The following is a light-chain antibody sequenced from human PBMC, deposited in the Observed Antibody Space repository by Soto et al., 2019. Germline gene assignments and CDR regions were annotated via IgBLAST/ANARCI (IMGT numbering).Light chain of an antibody. CDR3: QHYYSSRRT. CDR2: DAS. Sequence: EIVLTQSPGTLSLSPGERATLSCRASQSVSSSYLAWYQQKPGQAPRLLIYDASSRATGIPDRFSGSGSGTDFTLTISRLEPEDCAVYYCQHYYSSRRTFGQGTKVEIK. CDR1: QSVSSSY. J-gene: IGKJ1*01. V-gene: IGKV3-20*01.